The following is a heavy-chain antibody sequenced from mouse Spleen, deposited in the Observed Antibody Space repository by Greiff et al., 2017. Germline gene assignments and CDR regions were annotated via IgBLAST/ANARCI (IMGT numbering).Heavy chain of an antibody. Sequence: EVQRVESGGGLVKPGGSLKLSCAASGFTFSDYGMHWVRQAPEKGLEWVAYISSGSSTIYYADTVKGRFTISRDNAKNTLFLQMTSLRSEDTAMYYCARRGNYGGYYAMDYWGQGTSVTVSS. CDR2: ISSGSSTI. V-gene: IGHV5-17*01. J-gene: IGHJ4*01. D-gene: IGHD2-1*01. CDR3: ARRGNYGGYYAMDY. CDR1: GFTFSDYG.